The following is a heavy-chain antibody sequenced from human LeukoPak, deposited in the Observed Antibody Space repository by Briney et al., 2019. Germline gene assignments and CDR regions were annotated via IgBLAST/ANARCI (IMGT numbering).Heavy chain of an antibody. Sequence: SETLSLTCNVSGGSISTSSYYWGWVRQPPGKGLEWIASIYYSGSTFYNPSLKSRVTISVDTSKKKFSQKLSSVTATDTAIYYCTGSGGGPWTQLLLIWGQGTLVTVSS. V-gene: IGHV4-39*01. J-gene: IGHJ4*02. D-gene: IGHD5-18*01. CDR2: IYYSGST. CDR1: GGSISTSSYY. CDR3: TGSGGGPWTQLLLI.